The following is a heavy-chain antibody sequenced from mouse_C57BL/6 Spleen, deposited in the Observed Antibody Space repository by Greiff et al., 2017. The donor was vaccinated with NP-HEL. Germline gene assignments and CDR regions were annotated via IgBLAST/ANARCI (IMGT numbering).Heavy chain of an antibody. Sequence: QVQLQQSGAELVKPGASVKISCKASGYAFSSYWMNWVKQRPGKGLEWIGQIYPGDGDTNYNGKFKGKATLTADKSSSTAYMQLSSLTSEDSAVYFCARCIVAYYAMDYWGQGTSVTVSS. CDR2: IYPGDGDT. CDR3: ARCIVAYYAMDY. V-gene: IGHV1-80*01. CDR1: GYAFSSYW. J-gene: IGHJ4*01.